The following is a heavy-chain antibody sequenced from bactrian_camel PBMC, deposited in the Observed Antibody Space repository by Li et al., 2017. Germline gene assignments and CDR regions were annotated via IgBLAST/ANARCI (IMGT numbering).Heavy chain of an antibody. V-gene: IGHV3S53*01. Sequence: HVQLVESGGGSVQAGGSLRLSCTASGYAYAAYDFAWFHQAPGKEREGIAAIESTGSTSYADSVKGRFTISTDSAKNTVYLQMNTLKPEDSGMYYCAADLKSRGSWYFRRAADFDFWGLGTQVTVS. J-gene: IGHJ6*01. CDR3: AADLKSRGSWYFRRAADFDF. CDR2: IESTGST. D-gene: IGHD6*01. CDR1: GYAYAAYD.